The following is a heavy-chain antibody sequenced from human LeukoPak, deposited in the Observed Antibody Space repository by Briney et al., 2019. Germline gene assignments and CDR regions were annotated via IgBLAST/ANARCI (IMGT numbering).Heavy chain of an antibody. D-gene: IGHD3-3*01. CDR2: IRYDGSNK. J-gene: IGHJ4*02. CDR1: GFTFSSYG. CDR3: AKGTRGRFLEWFTFDY. Sequence: GGSLRLSCAASGFTFSSYGMHWVRQAPGKGLEWVAFIRYDGSNKYYADSVKGRFTISRDNSKDTLYLQMNSLRAEDTAVYYCAKGTRGRFLEWFTFDYWGQGTLVTVSS. V-gene: IGHV3-30*02.